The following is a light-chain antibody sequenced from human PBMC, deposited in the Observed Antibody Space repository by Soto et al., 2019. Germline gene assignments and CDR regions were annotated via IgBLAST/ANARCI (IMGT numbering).Light chain of an antibody. Sequence: VMTQSPGTLSVSPGERVTLSCRASQSVSSNLAWYQQKPGQTPRLLIYGASTRVTGIPARFSGSGSGTEFTLTISSLQSEDFAVYYCQQYNNWPPWTFGQGTKVEIK. V-gene: IGKV3-15*01. CDR2: GAS. J-gene: IGKJ1*01. CDR3: QQYNNWPPWT. CDR1: QSVSSN.